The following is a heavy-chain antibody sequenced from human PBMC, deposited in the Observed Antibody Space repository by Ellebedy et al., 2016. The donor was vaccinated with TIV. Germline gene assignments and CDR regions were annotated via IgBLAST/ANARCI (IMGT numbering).Heavy chain of an antibody. CDR2: IYYTGST. CDR1: GDSISRSSYY. J-gene: IGHJ5*02. Sequence: SETLSLTCTVSGDSISRSSYYWGWIRQPPGTGLEWIGSIYYTGSTDYNPSLKSRVAISADTSKNQFSLKLTSVTAADTAEYYCARWFGELLYVRWFDPWGQGTLVTVSS. D-gene: IGHD3-10*01. V-gene: IGHV4-39*01. CDR3: ARWFGELLYVRWFDP.